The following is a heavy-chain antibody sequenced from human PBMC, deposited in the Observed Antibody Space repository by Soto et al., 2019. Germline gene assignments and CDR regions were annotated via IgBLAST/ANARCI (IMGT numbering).Heavy chain of an antibody. Sequence: SETLSLTCAVSGGSVSTPGYSWSWIRQPPGKGLEWIGYIHHIGSTYYNPSLKSRVTISVDRSKNQFSVKLSSVTAADTAVYYCARGPVNSYDNSGYFDSLGQGTQVTVS. CDR1: GGSVSTPGYS. CDR2: IHHIGST. V-gene: IGHV4-30-2*01. CDR3: ARGPVNSYDNSGYFDS. J-gene: IGHJ4*02. D-gene: IGHD3-22*01.